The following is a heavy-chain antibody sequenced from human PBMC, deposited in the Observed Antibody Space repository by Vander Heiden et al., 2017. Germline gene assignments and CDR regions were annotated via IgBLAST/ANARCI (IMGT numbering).Heavy chain of an antibody. CDR3: AHRQMSTFDF. Sequence: QITLKESGPTLVKPTQTLTLTCTLSGFSLSTGGVAVGWIRQPPGKALEWLALIYGNDDKLYRPSLKSRLTVTKDTSKNQAVLTMTSMDPVDTARYYCAHRQMSTFDFWGRGTLVTVSS. CDR1: GFSLSTGGVA. CDR2: IYGNDDK. J-gene: IGHJ5*01. V-gene: IGHV2-5*01.